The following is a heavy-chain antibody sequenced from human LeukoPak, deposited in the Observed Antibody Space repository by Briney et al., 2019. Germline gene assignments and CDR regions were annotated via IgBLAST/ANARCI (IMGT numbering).Heavy chain of an antibody. CDR2: IKEDGSEK. Sequence: GGFLRLSCAASGFTFSRYGMSWVRQAPGKGLEWVANIKEDGSEKDYVDSVEGRFTISRDNAKNSLYLQMNSLRAEDTAVYYCARGVGGADYWGQGTLVTASS. J-gene: IGHJ4*02. D-gene: IGHD2-21*01. CDR3: ARGVGGADY. CDR1: GFTFSRYG. V-gene: IGHV3-7*01.